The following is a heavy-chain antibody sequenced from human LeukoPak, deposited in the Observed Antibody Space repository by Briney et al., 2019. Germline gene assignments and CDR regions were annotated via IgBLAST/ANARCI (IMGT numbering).Heavy chain of an antibody. CDR1: GGSISSYY. J-gene: IGHJ5*02. CDR2: IYASGST. V-gene: IGHV4-4*07. Sequence: SETLSLTCTVSGGSISSYYRSWLRQPAGKGLEWIGRIYASGSTNYNPSLKSRVTMSVDTSRSQFPLKLISVTAADTAVYYCARDPRGIVGANHNWFDPWGQGTLVTVSS. CDR3: ARDPRGIVGANHNWFDP. D-gene: IGHD1-26*01.